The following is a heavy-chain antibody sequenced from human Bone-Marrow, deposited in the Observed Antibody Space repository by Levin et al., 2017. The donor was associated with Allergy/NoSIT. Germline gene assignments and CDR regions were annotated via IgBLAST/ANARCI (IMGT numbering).Heavy chain of an antibody. D-gene: IGHD3-10*01. J-gene: IGHJ6*02. Sequence: HAGGSLRLSCAASGFNFRLYSMNWVRQAPGKGLEWLSYITSSGRTINYADSVKGRFTISRDNAESSLYLQMNSLRVEDTAVYYCVRDITMVRPWYYNGMDVWGQGTTVTVSS. CDR3: VRDITMVRPWYYNGMDV. CDR1: GFNFRLYS. CDR2: ITSSGRTI. V-gene: IGHV3-48*04.